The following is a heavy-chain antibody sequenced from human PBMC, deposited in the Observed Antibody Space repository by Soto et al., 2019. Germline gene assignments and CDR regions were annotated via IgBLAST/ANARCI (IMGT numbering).Heavy chain of an antibody. CDR1: GSPFVTFR. D-gene: IGHD2-2*01. CDR2: IIRSSVTI. CDR3: ARDRRYCSSTSCPYYYYGMDV. V-gene: IGHV3-48*02. Sequence: EVQLVESGEGLENPGGPLRPPVPASGSPFVTFRWNGFPQPPGRGREGLSYIIRSSVTIYYADSVKGRFTISRDNAKNSLYLQMNSLRDEDTAVYYCARDRRYCSSTSCPYYYYGMDVWGQGTTVTVSS. J-gene: IGHJ6*02.